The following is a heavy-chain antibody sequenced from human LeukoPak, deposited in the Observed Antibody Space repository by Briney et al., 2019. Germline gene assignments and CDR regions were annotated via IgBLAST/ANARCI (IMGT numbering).Heavy chain of an antibody. CDR1: GYTFTSYG. V-gene: IGHV1-18*01. J-gene: IGHJ5*02. D-gene: IGHD6-13*01. Sequence: ASVKVSCKASGYTFTSYGISWVPQAPGQRLEWMGWISAYNGNTNYAQKLQGRVTMTTDTSTSTAYMKLRSLRSDDTAVYYCARAPPAAVDWFDPWGQGTLVTVSS. CDR3: ARAPPAAVDWFDP. CDR2: ISAYNGNT.